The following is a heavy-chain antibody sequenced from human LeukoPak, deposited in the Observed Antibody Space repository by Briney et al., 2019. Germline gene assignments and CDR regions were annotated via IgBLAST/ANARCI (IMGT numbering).Heavy chain of an antibody. CDR2: IHTSGIT. Sequence: PSETLSLTCTVSGGSITSYYWTYIRQPAGKGLEWIGRIHTSGITNYNPSLKSRVTMSLDTSKNQFSLNLSSVTAEDTAVYYCAKDGGITIFGVVIPFDYWGQGTLVTVSS. CDR1: GGSITSYY. CDR3: AKDGGITIFGVVIPFDY. V-gene: IGHV4-4*07. D-gene: IGHD3-3*01. J-gene: IGHJ4*02.